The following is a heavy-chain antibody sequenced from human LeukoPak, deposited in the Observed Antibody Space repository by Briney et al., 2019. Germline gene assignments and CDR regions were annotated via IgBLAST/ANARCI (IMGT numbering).Heavy chain of an antibody. CDR2: ISASGDST. CDR1: GLSFRIYA. V-gene: IGHV3-23*01. Sequence: PGGSLRLSCAASGLSFRIYAMTWVRQAPGKGLEWVSAISASGDSTYYTDSVKGRFTTSRDNSRNMVFLQMSSLSAEDTAVYYCANGGKQWLVAYDFWGQGTVVTVSA. D-gene: IGHD6-19*01. J-gene: IGHJ4*02. CDR3: ANGGKQWLVAYDF.